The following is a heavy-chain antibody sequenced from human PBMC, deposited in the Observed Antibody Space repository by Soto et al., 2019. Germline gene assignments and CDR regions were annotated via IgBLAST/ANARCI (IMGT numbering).Heavy chain of an antibody. V-gene: IGHV1-18*01. CDR3: ARARGPEAGKSYDILTGYNYAGNYDVLDV. D-gene: IGHD3-9*01. Sequence: QVQLVQSGAELKKPGASVKVSCRASGYTFTGYGISWVRQAPGQGLEWMGWISGYSGNTKFAERLQGRVTMTTDTSRSTAEMVPRRMPSDDTAVYYCARARGPEAGKSYDILTGYNYAGNYDVLDVWGQGTAVTGSS. J-gene: IGHJ6*02. CDR2: ISGYSGNT. CDR1: GYTFTGYG.